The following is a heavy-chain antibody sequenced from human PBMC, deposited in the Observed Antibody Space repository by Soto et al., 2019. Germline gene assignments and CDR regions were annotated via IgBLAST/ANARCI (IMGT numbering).Heavy chain of an antibody. D-gene: IGHD3-9*01. Sequence: SETLSLTCTVSGGSIKNSNYYWGWIRQPPGKGLEWIGSIYYSGSTYYNPSLKSRVTISVDTSRNQFSLNLSSVTAADTAVYYCASRFIDWTQFDYWGQGTLVTVSS. CDR1: GGSIKNSNYY. CDR3: ASRFIDWTQFDY. CDR2: IYYSGST. V-gene: IGHV4-39*01. J-gene: IGHJ4*02.